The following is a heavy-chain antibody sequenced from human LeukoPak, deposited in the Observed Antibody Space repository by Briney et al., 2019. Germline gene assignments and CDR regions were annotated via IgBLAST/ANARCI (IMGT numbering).Heavy chain of an antibody. Sequence: GGSLRLSCAASGLTLSFYGMHWVRQAPGKGLEWVAVISYDGSNKYYADSVKGRFTISRGNSRNTLYLQMNSLRAEDTAVYYCAKDHRSGGSCYHFDYWGQGTLVTVSS. CDR1: GLTLSFYG. V-gene: IGHV3-30*18. D-gene: IGHD2-15*01. CDR2: ISYDGSNK. J-gene: IGHJ4*02. CDR3: AKDHRSGGSCYHFDY.